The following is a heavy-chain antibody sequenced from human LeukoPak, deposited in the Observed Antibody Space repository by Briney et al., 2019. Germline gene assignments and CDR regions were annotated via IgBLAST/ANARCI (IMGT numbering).Heavy chain of an antibody. CDR2: IIPIFGTA. CDR3: ARGYSSGWKNYYFDY. J-gene: IGHJ4*02. CDR1: GGTFSSYA. V-gene: IGHV1-69*13. D-gene: IGHD6-19*01. Sequence: SVKVSCKASGGTFSSYAISWVRQAPGQGLEWMGGIIPIFGTANYAQKFQGRVTITADESTSTAYMELSSLRSEDTAVYYCARGYSSGWKNYYFDYWGQGTLVTVSS.